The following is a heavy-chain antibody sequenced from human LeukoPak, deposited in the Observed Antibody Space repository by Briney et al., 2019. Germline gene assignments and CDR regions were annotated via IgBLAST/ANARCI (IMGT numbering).Heavy chain of an antibody. D-gene: IGHD1-7*01. CDR2: INVAGDT. Sequence: PGGSLRLSCAASGFTLSQHDVHWVRQVPGKGLEWISAINVAGDTYYSDSVKGRFTVSRDNARNSVHLQMTSLRAGDTAVYHCTRDPEVWGTRYFDLWGRGTKVTVSS. CDR3: TRDPEVWGTRYFDL. CDR1: GFTLSQHD. V-gene: IGHV3-13*01. J-gene: IGHJ2*01.